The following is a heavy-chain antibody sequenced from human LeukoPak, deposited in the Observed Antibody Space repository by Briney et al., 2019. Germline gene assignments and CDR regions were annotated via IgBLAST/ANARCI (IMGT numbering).Heavy chain of an antibody. CDR3: ARDRYGDHTYFDY. Sequence: PSETLSLTCTVSGGSIGSGGYYWSWIRQHPGKGLEWIGYIYYSGSTYYNPSLKSRVTISVDRSKNQFSLKLSSVTAADTAVYYCARDRYGDHTYFDYWGQGTLVTVSS. D-gene: IGHD4-17*01. V-gene: IGHV4-31*03. J-gene: IGHJ4*02. CDR2: IYYSGST. CDR1: GGSIGSGGYY.